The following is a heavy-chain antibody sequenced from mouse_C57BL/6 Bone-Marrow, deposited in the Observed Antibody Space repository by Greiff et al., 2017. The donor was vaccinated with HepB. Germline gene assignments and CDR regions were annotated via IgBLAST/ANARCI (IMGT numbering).Heavy chain of an antibody. J-gene: IGHJ4*01. CDR1: GYTFTSYW. CDR3: ARRPNYYGSSLYAMDY. Sequence: QVQLQQPGAELVKPGASVKLSCKASGYTFTSYWMHWVKQRPGQGLEWIGMIHPNSGSTNYNEKFKSKATLTVDKSSSTAYMQLSSLTSEDSAVYYCARRPNYYGSSLYAMDYWGQGTSVTVSS. CDR2: IHPNSGST. V-gene: IGHV1-64*01. D-gene: IGHD1-1*01.